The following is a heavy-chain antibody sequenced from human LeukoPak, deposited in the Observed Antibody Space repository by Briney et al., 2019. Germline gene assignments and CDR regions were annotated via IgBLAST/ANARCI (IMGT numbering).Heavy chain of an antibody. D-gene: IGHD6-19*01. CDR3: ARVYSSGWYYDY. V-gene: IGHV3-53*01. Sequence: GGSLRLSCAASGFTFSNAWMSWVRQAPGKGLEWVSVIYSGGSTYYADSVKGRFTISRDNSKNTLYLQMNSLRAEDTAVYYCARVYSSGWYYDYWGQGTLVTVSS. CDR1: GFTFSNAW. J-gene: IGHJ4*02. CDR2: IYSGGST.